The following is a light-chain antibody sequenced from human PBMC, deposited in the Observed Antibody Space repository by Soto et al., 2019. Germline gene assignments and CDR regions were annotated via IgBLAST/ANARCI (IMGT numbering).Light chain of an antibody. V-gene: IGKV3-20*01. CDR2: GAS. Sequence: EIVLTQSPGTLSLSPGESGTLSCRASQSISSSYLAWYQQRSGQAPRLLIYGASNRATDIPDRFSGSGSGTDFTLTISRLEPEDFALYFCQQYDSSPWTFGQGTKVDIK. J-gene: IGKJ1*01. CDR3: QQYDSSPWT. CDR1: QSISSSY.